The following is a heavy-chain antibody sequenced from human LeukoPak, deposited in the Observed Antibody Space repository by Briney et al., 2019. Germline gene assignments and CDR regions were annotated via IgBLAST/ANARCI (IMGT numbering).Heavy chain of an antibody. V-gene: IGHV3-53*01. CDR1: GFTVITND. D-gene: IGHD1-1*01. J-gene: IGHJ4*02. CDR3: ARGVAPLAPNTLAY. Sequence: PGGSLRLSCAASGFTVITNDMSWVRQAPGKGLEWVSVSHNDGNTKYADSVQSRLTISRDNSKNNLYLEMNSLSPDDTAVYYCARGVAPLAPNTLAYWGQGTMVTVAS. CDR2: SHNDGNT.